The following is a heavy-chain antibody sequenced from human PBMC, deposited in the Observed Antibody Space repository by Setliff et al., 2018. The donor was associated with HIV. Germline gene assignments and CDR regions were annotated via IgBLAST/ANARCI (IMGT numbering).Heavy chain of an antibody. CDR1: GGSISSSSYY. CDR2: IYYSGST. D-gene: IGHD3-22*01. Sequence: TSETLSLTCTVSGGSISSSSYYWGWIRQPPGKGLEWIGSIYYSGSTYYNPSLKSRVTISVDTSKNQFSLKLSSVTAADTAVYYCARDNRVTMIVVVIGYFDYWGQGTLVTVSS. CDR3: ARDNRVTMIVVVIGYFDY. V-gene: IGHV4-39*07. J-gene: IGHJ4*02.